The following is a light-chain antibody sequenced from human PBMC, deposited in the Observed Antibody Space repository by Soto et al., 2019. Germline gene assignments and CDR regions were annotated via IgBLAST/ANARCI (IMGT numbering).Light chain of an antibody. V-gene: IGLV1-44*01. J-gene: IGLJ2*01. CDR2: GNS. Sequence: QSVLTQPPSASGTPGQRVTISCSGSSSNIGSNTVNWYQQLPGTAPKLLIYGNSQRPSGVPDRFSGSKSGTSASLAISGLQSEDEADYYCAAWDDSLNGVVFGGGTQLTVL. CDR3: AAWDDSLNGVV. CDR1: SSNIGSNT.